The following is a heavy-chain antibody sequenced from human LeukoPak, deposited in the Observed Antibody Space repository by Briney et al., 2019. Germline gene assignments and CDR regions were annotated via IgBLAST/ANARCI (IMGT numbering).Heavy chain of an antibody. CDR1: GFAFSSYA. D-gene: IGHD3-10*01. Sequence: GSLRLSCAASGFAFSSYALSWVRQAPGKGLEWLSTLSDYTYYADSVKGRFTISRDNSKDTLYLQMNSLGAEDTALYFCAKSRGPGGHWFDPWGQGTLVTVSS. CDR3: AKSRGPGGHWFDP. CDR2: LSDYT. J-gene: IGHJ5*02. V-gene: IGHV3-23*01.